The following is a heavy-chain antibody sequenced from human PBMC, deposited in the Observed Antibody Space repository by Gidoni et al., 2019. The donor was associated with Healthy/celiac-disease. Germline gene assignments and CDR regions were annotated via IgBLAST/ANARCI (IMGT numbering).Heavy chain of an antibody. J-gene: IGHJ6*02. V-gene: IGHV3-30*18. Sequence: VHLVESGGGVVHPGRSLRLSCPASGFTFSSYGMHGVRQAPGKGLEWVAVISYDGSNKYYADSVKGRFTISRDNSKNTLYLQMNSLRAEETAVYYCAKSFLGMDVWGQGTTVTVSS. CDR1: GFTFSSYG. CDR2: ISYDGSNK. CDR3: AKSFLGMDV.